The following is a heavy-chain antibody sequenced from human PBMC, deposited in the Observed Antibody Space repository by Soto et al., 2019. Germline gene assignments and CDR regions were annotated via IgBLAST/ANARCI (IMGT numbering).Heavy chain of an antibody. Sequence: APVKVSCKASGVTYSSYAISWVRQAPGQGLEWMGGIIPIFGTANYAQKFQGRVTITADKSTSTAYMELSSLRSEDTAVYYCARGRYFDWPNYYYYYGMDVWGQGTTVTVSS. CDR2: IIPIFGTA. J-gene: IGHJ6*02. V-gene: IGHV1-69*06. D-gene: IGHD3-9*01. CDR3: ARGRYFDWPNYYYYYGMDV. CDR1: GVTYSSYA.